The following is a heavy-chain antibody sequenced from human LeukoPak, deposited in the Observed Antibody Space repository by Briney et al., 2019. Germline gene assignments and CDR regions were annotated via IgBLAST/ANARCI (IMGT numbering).Heavy chain of an antibody. V-gene: IGHV5-51*01. CDR1: GYSFTNYW. CDR3: AGQGSSGHPPKF. D-gene: IGHD6-19*01. J-gene: IGHJ4*02. CDR2: IFPGDSHT. Sequence: GESLKISCKASGYSFTNYWIGWVRQMPGKGLEWMGIIFPGDSHTRYSPSFQGQVTISADRSIGTAYLQWSSLKASDTAIYYCAGQGSSGHPPKFWGQGTQVTVSS.